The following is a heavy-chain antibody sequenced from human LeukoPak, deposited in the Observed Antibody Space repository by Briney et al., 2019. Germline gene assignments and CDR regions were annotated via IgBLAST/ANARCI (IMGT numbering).Heavy chain of an antibody. CDR2: INPNSGGT. V-gene: IGHV1-2*02. CDR1: GYTFTGYY. CDR3: ARAYCGSTSCPSRRY. J-gene: IGHJ4*02. Sequence: ASVKVSCKASGYTFTGYYMHWVRQAPGQGLEWMGWINPNSGGTNYAQKFQGRVTMTRDTSISTAYMELSRLRSDDTAVYYCARAYCGSTSCPSRRYWGQGTLVTVSS. D-gene: IGHD2-2*01.